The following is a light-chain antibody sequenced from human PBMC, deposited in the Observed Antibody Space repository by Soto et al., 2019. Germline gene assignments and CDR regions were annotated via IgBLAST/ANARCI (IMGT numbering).Light chain of an antibody. CDR2: SAS. CDR3: LHYNNWPPWT. V-gene: IGKV3-15*01. Sequence: EIVMTQSPATLSVSPGERATLSCRASQSVSSNLAWYQQKPGQAPRLLIYSASTRATGIPARFSGSGSGTEFTLTISSLQSEDFAVYYRLHYNNWPPWTFGQGTKVDIK. CDR1: QSVSSN. J-gene: IGKJ1*01.